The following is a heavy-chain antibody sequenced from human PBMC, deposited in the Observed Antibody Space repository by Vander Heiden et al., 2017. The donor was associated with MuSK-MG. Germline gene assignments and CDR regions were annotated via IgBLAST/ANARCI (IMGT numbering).Heavy chain of an antibody. CDR3: TRYVSGSGSYPLADY. D-gene: IGHD3-10*01. CDR2: IRSKAYGGTT. CDR1: GSPFGDSA. J-gene: IGHJ4*02. V-gene: IGHV3-49*03. Sequence: EVQLVESGGGLVQPGRSLRLSCTASGSPFGDSAMSWFRQAPGKGLEWVGFIRSKAYGGTTEYAASVKGRFTISRDDSKSIAYLQMNSLKTEDTAVYYCTRYVSGSGSYPLADYWGQGTLVTVSS.